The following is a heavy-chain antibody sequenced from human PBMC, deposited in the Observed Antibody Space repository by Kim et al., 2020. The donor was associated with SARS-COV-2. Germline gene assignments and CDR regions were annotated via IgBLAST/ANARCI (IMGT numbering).Heavy chain of an antibody. J-gene: IGHJ6*02. CDR2: IDGDDDK. CDR1: GFSLTTSEMC. CDR3: AQMSTDVTRGGSSVSYGMDV. Sequence: SGPTLVKPTQTLKLTCTFSGFSLTTSEMCVSWIRQPPGKALEWLALIDGDDDKYYSTSLETRLTISKDNSKNQVVLTMINMDPVDTGTYFCAQMSTDVTRGGSSVSYGMDVWGQGTTVTVSS. V-gene: IGHV2-70*01. D-gene: IGHD2-2*01.